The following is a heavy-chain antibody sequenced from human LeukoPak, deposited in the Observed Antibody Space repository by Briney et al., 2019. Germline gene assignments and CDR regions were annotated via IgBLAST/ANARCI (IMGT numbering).Heavy chain of an antibody. CDR2: ISGSTGST. CDR1: GFTFSNYA. J-gene: IGHJ3*01. CDR3: AKYTERAFDF. Sequence: PGGSLRLSCAASGFTFSNYAMNWVRQAPGKGLEWVSLISGSTGSTYYADSVKGLFTISRDNSKNTLYLQMNGLRAEDTAVYYCAKYTERAFDFWGQGTMVTVSS. D-gene: IGHD2-2*02. V-gene: IGHV3-23*01.